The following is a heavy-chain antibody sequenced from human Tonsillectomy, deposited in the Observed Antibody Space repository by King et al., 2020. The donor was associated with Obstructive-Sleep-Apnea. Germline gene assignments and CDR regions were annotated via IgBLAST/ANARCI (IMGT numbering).Heavy chain of an antibody. CDR3: ARGSGSSYGLYYFDY. CDR1: WGSVSSNRPA. Sequence: VQLQQSGPGLVKPSQTLSLTCALSWGSVSSNRPALNWIRQSPSRCLYWLGREYYSTQCEKAYAVSVKSRITNNPDTSKNQFLLQLNYLTPEDTAVYYCARGSGSSYGLYYFDYWGQGTLVTVSS. D-gene: IGHD5-18*01. CDR2: EYYSTQCEK. J-gene: IGHJ4*02. V-gene: IGHV6-1*01.